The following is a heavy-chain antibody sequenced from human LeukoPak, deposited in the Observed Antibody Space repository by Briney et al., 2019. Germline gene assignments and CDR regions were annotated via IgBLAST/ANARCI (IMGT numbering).Heavy chain of an antibody. Sequence: SETLSLTCTVSGGSISSYYWSWIRQPAGKGLEWIGRIYTSGSTNYNPSLKSRVTMSVDTSKNQFSLKLSSVTAADSAMYYCARDYRLTQLQDWGQGTLVTVSS. D-gene: IGHD1-26*01. V-gene: IGHV4-4*07. CDR3: ARDYRLTQLQD. CDR2: IYTSGST. CDR1: GGSISSYY. J-gene: IGHJ1*01.